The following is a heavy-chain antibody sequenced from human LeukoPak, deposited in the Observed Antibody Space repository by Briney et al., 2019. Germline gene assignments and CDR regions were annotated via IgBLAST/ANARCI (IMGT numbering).Heavy chain of an antibody. D-gene: IGHD3-3*01. CDR1: GGSISSYY. CDR3: ARSPNYDFWSGTESGFDY. V-gene: IGHV4-59*01. Sequence: SETLSLTCTVSGGSISSYYWSWIRQPPGKGLEWIGYMRYSRSTNYNPSLKSRVTISVDTSKNQFSLKLSSVTAADTAVYYCARSPNYDFWSGTESGFDYWGQGTLVTVSS. CDR2: MRYSRST. J-gene: IGHJ4*02.